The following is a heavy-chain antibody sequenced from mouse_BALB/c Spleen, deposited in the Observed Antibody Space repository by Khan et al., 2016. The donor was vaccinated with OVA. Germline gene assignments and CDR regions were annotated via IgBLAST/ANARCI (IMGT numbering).Heavy chain of an antibody. CDR1: GYSITSEYA. J-gene: IGHJ3*01. CDR2: INYSGNT. CDR3: TRKDYYDYDPFPY. V-gene: IGHV3-2*02. D-gene: IGHD2-4*01. Sequence: EVQLQESGPGLVKPSQSLSLTCTVTGYSITSEYAWNWIRQFSGNKLEWMGYINYSGNTRFNPSLKSRTSITRDTSKNQFFLQLNSVTTEDTATYYSTRKDYYDYDPFPYWGQGTLVTVSA.